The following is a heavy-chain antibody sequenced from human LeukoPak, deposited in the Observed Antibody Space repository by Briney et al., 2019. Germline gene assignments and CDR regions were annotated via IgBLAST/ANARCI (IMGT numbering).Heavy chain of an antibody. CDR1: GGSISSGDFY. CDR2: IYYSGST. V-gene: IGHV4-30-4*02. J-gene: IGHJ4*02. D-gene: IGHD3-10*01. Sequence: PSETLSLTCTVSGGSISSGDFYWSWIRQPPGKGLEWIGYIYYSGSTYYNPSLKSRVTISVDTSKNQFSLKLSSVTAADTAVYYCASGGPRFGESPFDYWGQGTLVTVSS. CDR3: ASGGPRFGESPFDY.